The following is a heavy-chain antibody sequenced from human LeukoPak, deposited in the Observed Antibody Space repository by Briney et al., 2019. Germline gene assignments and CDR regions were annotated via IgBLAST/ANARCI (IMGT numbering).Heavy chain of an antibody. V-gene: IGHV3-23*01. CDR1: GFTFSSYA. J-gene: IGHJ4*02. CDR2: IGGDGSKT. CDR3: AKGHRTYYYDSSASRLCDY. Sequence: GGSLRLSCAASGFTFSSYAMSWVRQAPGKGLEWVSGIGGDGSKTYCADSVKGRFTISRDDSKNTLYLQMNSLRAEDTAVYYCAKGHRTYYYDSSASRLCDYWGQGTLVTVSS. D-gene: IGHD3-22*01.